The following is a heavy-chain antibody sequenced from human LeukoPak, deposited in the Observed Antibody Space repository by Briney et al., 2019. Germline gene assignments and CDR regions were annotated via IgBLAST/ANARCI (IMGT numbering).Heavy chain of an antibody. V-gene: IGHV4-4*07. Sequence: SETLSLTCSVSGVSITSYYWTWLRQSAGKGLEWIGRIHSNGGTNYNPSLSSRLTLSVDTSKNHLSLKLTSVTAADTAVYFCARELAVAGTGTHRFDPWGQGTLVTASS. CDR2: IHSNGGT. CDR1: GVSITSYY. J-gene: IGHJ5*02. CDR3: ARELAVAGTGTHRFDP. D-gene: IGHD6-19*01.